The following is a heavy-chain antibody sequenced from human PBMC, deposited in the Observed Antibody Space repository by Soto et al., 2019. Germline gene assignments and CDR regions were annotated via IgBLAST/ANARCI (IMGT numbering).Heavy chain of an antibody. Sequence: PSETLSLTCAVSGGSISSGGYSWSWIRQPPGKGLEWVGYIYHSGSTYYNPSLKSRVTISVDRSKNQFSLKLSSATAADTAVYYCARLGSGYVEIFDYWGQGTLVTVSS. CDR2: IYHSGST. J-gene: IGHJ4*02. CDR3: ARLGSGYVEIFDY. V-gene: IGHV4-30-2*01. D-gene: IGHD5-12*01. CDR1: GGSISSGGYS.